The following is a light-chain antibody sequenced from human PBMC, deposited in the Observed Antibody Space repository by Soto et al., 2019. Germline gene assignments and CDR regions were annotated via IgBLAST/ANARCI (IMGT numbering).Light chain of an antibody. CDR2: DAF. V-gene: IGKV3-20*01. CDR3: QHYGSSPPSI. CDR1: QSISNNY. J-gene: IGKJ5*01. Sequence: EIVLTQSPGTLSLSPGERATLSCRASQSISNNYLAWYQHKPGQAPRLLIYDAFKRASGFPDRFSGSGSVTDFTLTIRGLEPEDFAVYFCQHYGSSPPSIFGQGTRLEIK.